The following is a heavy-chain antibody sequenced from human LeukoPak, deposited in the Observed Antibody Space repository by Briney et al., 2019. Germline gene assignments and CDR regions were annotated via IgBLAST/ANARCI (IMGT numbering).Heavy chain of an antibody. V-gene: IGHV4-61*05. D-gene: IGHD1-26*01. CDR2: IYYSGST. CDR3: ARQPSGSYYDPWYYGMDV. Sequence: PSETLSLTCTVSGGSISSSSYYWGWIRQPPGKGLEWIGYIYYSGSTNYNPSLKSRVTISVDTSKNQFSLKRSSVTAADTAVYYCARQPSGSYYDPWYYGMDVWGQGTTVTVSS. CDR1: GGSISSSSYY. J-gene: IGHJ6*02.